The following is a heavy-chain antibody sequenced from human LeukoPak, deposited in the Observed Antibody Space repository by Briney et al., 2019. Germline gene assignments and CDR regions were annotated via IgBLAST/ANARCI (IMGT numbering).Heavy chain of an antibody. J-gene: IGHJ3*02. CDR1: GFTFSGYW. D-gene: IGHD1-14*01. Sequence: GGSLRLSCAASGFTFSGYWMSWVRQAPGKGLEWVANIKQDGSEKYYVDSVKGRFTISRDNAKNSLYLQMNSLRAEDTAVYYCARVYRSYSFDAFDIWGQGTMVTVSS. CDR3: ARVYRSYSFDAFDI. CDR2: IKQDGSEK. V-gene: IGHV3-7*01.